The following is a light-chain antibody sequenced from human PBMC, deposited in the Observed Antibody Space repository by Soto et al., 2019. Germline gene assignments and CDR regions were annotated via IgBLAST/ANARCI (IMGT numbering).Light chain of an antibody. CDR3: QQYGSSPIT. CDR1: QTVSSTY. V-gene: IGKV3-20*01. CDR2: GAS. Sequence: ENVLTQSPGTLSLSPGERATLSCRASQTVSSTYLAWYQQKPGQAPRLLIYGASSRATGIPDRFSGTVSGTDFTLTISRLEPEDFAVYYCQQYGSSPITFGQGTKVDIK. J-gene: IGKJ1*01.